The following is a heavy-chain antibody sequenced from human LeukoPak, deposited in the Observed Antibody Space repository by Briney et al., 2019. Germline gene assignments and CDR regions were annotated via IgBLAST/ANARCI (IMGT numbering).Heavy chain of an antibody. CDR3: ARGRTDIVVVVAATDLAFDI. CDR1: GGSISSYY. D-gene: IGHD2-15*01. CDR2: IYYSGST. Sequence: SETLSLTCTVSGGSISSYYWSWIRQPPGKGLEWIGYIYYSGSTNYNPSLKRRVTISVDTSKNQFSLKLSSVTAADTAVYYCARGRTDIVVVVAATDLAFDIWGQGTMVTVSS. V-gene: IGHV4-59*01. J-gene: IGHJ3*02.